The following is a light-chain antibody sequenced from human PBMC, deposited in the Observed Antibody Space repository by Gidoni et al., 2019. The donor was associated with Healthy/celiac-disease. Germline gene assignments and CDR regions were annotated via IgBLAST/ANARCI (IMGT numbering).Light chain of an antibody. Sequence: DIQMTQSPSTPSASVGDRVTITCRASQSSSSWLAWYQQKPGKAPKLLIYKASSLESGVPSRFSGSGSGTEFTLTISSLQPDDVATYYCQQYNRPPFTFGPGTKVDIK. V-gene: IGKV1-5*03. J-gene: IGKJ3*01. CDR2: KAS. CDR1: QSSSSW. CDR3: QQYNRPPFT.